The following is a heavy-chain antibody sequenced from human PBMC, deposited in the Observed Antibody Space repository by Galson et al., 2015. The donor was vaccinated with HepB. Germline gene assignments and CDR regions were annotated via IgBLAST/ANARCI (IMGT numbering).Heavy chain of an antibody. J-gene: IGHJ5*02. V-gene: IGHV4-31*03. CDR3: ARGGGNYYDFWSGYLMSGLSGWFDP. Sequence: TLSLTCTVSGGSISSGGYYWSWISQHPGKGLGWIGYIYYSGSTYYNPSLKSRVTISVDTSKNQFSLKLSSVTAADTAVYYCARGGGNYYDFWSGYLMSGLSGWFDPWGQGTLVTVSS. D-gene: IGHD3-3*01. CDR2: IYYSGST. CDR1: GGSISSGGYY.